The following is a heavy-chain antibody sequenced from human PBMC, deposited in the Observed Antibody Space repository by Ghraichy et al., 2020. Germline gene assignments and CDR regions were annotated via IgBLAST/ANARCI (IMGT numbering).Heavy chain of an antibody. V-gene: IGHV4-39*01. CDR2: IYYSGST. CDR1: GGSVSSSTYY. CDR3: ARVHCSSSTCYFPDAFDI. Sequence: SETLSLTCNVSGGSVSSSTYYWGWIRQPPGKGLEWIGNIYYSGSTYYNPSLKSRVTVSVDTSKNQFSLNLTSVTAADTAVYYCARVHCSSSTCYFPDAFDIWGQGKMVTVSS. D-gene: IGHD2-2*01. J-gene: IGHJ3*02.